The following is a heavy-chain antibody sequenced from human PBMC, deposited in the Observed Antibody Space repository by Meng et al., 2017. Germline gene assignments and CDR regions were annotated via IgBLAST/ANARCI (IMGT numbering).Heavy chain of an antibody. V-gene: IGHV3-21*01. D-gene: IGHD2-21*01. CDR3: ARSLGDRAFDI. CDR2: ISSSSSYI. J-gene: IGHJ3*02. Sequence: GGSLRLSCAASGFTFSSYSMNWVRQAPGKGLEWVSSISSSSSYIYYADSVKGRFTISRDNAKNSLYLQMNSLRAEDTAVYYCARSLGDRAFDIWGQGTMVTVSS. CDR1: GFTFSSYS.